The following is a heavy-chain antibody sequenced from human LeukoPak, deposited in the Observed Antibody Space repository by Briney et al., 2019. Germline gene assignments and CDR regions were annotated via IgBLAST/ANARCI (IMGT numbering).Heavy chain of an antibody. CDR1: GASISSSSYY. J-gene: IGHJ3*02. D-gene: IGHD3-22*01. Sequence: SETLSLTCTVSGASISSSSYYWGWIRQPPGKGLEWIGSIYNSGSTYYNPSLKSRVTISVDTSKNQFSLKLSSVTAADTAVYYCAKHYDSSGYPTNDAFDIWGQGTMVTVSS. CDR3: AKHYDSSGYPTNDAFDI. CDR2: IYNSGST. V-gene: IGHV4-39*01.